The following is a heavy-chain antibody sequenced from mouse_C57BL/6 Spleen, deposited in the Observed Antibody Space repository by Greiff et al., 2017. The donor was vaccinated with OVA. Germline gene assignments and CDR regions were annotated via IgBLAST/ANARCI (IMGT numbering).Heavy chain of an antibody. CDR1: GYTFTSYW. CDR3: ARALITTVVGAMDY. J-gene: IGHJ4*01. V-gene: IGHV1-69*01. CDR2: IDPSDSYT. D-gene: IGHD1-1*01. Sequence: QVQLQQPGAELVMPGASVKLSCKASGYTFTSYWMHWVKQRPGQGLAWIGEIDPSDSYTNYNQKFKGKSTLTVDKSSSTAYMQLSSLTSEDSAVYYCARALITTVVGAMDYWGQGTSVTVSS.